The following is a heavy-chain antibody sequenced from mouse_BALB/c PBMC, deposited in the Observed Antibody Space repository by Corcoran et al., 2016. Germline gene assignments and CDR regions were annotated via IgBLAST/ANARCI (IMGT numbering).Heavy chain of an antibody. V-gene: IGHV14-3*02. CDR2: IDPANGNT. D-gene: IGHD2-10*02. Sequence: EVQLQQSGAELVKPGASVKLSCTASGFNIKDTYMHWVKQRPEQGLEWIGRIDPANGNTKYDPKFQGKATITADTSSNTAYLQLSRLTSEDTAVYYCARGYGNYYYAMDYWGQGTSVTVSS. J-gene: IGHJ4*01. CDR3: ARGYGNYYYAMDY. CDR1: GFNIKDTY.